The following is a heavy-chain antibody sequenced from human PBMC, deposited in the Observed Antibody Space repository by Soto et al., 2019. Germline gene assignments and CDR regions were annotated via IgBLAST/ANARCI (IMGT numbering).Heavy chain of an antibody. CDR3: GSVFES. V-gene: IGHV3-74*01. Sequence: AGGSLRLSCAASGFTFRNYWMHWVRQVPGRGLVWVSRIDHEGIGTSYADSVKGRFTISRDNAKNMVYLEMNSLRAKDTAVYYCGSVFESWGHGTLVTVSS. CDR1: GFTFRNYW. J-gene: IGHJ4*01. CDR2: IDHEGIGT.